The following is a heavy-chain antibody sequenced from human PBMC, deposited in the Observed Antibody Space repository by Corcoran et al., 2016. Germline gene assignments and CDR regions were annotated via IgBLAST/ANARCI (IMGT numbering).Heavy chain of an antibody. CDR2: IYPGDSDT. J-gene: IGHJ2*01. V-gene: IGHV5-51*01. CDR1: GYSFTSYW. CDR3: ARRTYDDVSGSRAAGPGSYWYFDL. Sequence: EVQLVQSGAEVKKPGESLKISCKGSGYSFTSYWIGWVRQMPGKGLEWMGIIYPGDSDTRYSPSFQGQVTISADKAISTAYLQWSSLKASDTAMYYWARRTYDDVSGSRAAGPGSYWYFDLWGRGTLVTVSS. D-gene: IGHD3-10*01.